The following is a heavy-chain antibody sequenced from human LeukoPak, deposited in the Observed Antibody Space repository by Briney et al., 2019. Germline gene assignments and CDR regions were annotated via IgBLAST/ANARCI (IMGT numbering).Heavy chain of an antibody. CDR2: ISYDGSNK. CDR3: ASDYSNYGSYFDY. Sequence: GRSLRLSCAASGFTLSSYGMHWVRQAPGKGLEWVAVISYDGSNKYYADSVKGRSTISRDNSKNTLYLQMNSLRAEDTAVYYCASDYSNYGSYFDYWGQGTLVTVSS. J-gene: IGHJ4*02. V-gene: IGHV3-30*03. CDR1: GFTLSSYG. D-gene: IGHD4-4*01.